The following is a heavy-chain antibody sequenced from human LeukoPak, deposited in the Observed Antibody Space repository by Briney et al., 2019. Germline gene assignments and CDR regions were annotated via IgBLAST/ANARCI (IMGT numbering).Heavy chain of an antibody. CDR1: GGSISSYY. V-gene: IGHV4-4*09. J-gene: IGHJ3*02. CDR3: ARWKGGSSGYYSAHAFDI. Sequence: PSETLSLTCTVSGGSISSYYWSWIRQPPGKGLEWIGYIYTSGSTNYNPSLKSRVTISVDTSKNQFSLKLSSVTAADTAVYYCARWKGGSSGYYSAHAFDIWGQGTMVTVSS. CDR2: IYTSGST. D-gene: IGHD3-22*01.